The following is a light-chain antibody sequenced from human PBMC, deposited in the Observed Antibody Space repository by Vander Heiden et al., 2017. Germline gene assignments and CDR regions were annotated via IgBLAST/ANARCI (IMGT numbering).Light chain of an antibody. J-gene: IGLJ3*02. CDR1: NIGMKN. V-gene: IGLV3-9*01. Sequence: SFELTQPLSVSVALGQAARISCGGDNIGMKNVQWYQQKPGQAPVLVIYRDTNRPSGVPERFSASNAGDTATLTVTRAQAGDEGDYYCQVGDSGTVLFGGGTKLTVL. CDR2: RDT. CDR3: QVGDSGTVL.